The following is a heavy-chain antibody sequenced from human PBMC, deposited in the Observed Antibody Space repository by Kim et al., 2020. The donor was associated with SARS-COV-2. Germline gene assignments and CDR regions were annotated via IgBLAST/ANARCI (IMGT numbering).Heavy chain of an antibody. CDR1: GSTFSSCD. V-gene: IGHV3-13*04. J-gene: IGHJ3*02. CDR3: ARAAMVRGMIIYNFDM. Sequence: GGSLRLSCTASGSTFSSCDMHWVRQGTGKVLECISVISTASDTYYSDSLKSRFTISRDNDKNSLYLQMNRFRAGHTTVYFTARAAMVRGMIIYNFDMWR. D-gene: IGHD3-10*01. CDR2: ISTASDT.